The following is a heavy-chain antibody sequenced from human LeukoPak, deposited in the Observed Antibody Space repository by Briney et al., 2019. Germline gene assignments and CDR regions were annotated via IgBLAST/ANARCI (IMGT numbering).Heavy chain of an antibody. CDR2: ISGSGGST. J-gene: IGHJ4*02. Sequence: GGSLRLYCAASGFTFSSYAMSWVSQAPGKGLEWVSAISGSGGSTYYADSVKGQFTISRDNSKNTLYLQLTSLRAEDTAVYYCGKAGPQAGRWLNETEDYWGQGNLVTVSS. CDR3: GKAGPQAGRWLNETEDY. D-gene: IGHD5-24*01. CDR1: GFTFSSYA. V-gene: IGHV3-23*01.